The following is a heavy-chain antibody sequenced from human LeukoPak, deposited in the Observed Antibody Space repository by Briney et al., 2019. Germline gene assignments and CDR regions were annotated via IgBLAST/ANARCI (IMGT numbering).Heavy chain of an antibody. CDR2: IYHSGST. Sequence: KPSETVSLTCAVSGYSISSGYYWGWIRQPPGKGLEWIGSIYHSGSTYYNPSLKSRVTISVDTSKNQFSLKLSSVTAADTAVYYCARRGRTSLGAFDIWGQGTMVTVSS. V-gene: IGHV4-38-2*01. CDR3: ARRGRTSLGAFDI. J-gene: IGHJ3*02. CDR1: GYSISSGYY. D-gene: IGHD1-26*01.